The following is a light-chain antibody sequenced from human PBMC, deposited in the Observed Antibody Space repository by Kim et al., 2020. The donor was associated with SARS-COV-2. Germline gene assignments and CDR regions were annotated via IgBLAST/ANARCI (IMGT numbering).Light chain of an antibody. J-gene: IGKJ4*01. CDR1: QDISNY. CDR3: QQYDDPPLT. CDR2: LAS. V-gene: IGKV1-33*01. Sequence: ASVGDRVIITCQASQDISNYLNWYQQKPGKAPKLLIYLASNLEAGVPSRFSGSGSGTHFTFANSSLQPEDIGTYYCQQYDDPPLTFGGWTKVDIK.